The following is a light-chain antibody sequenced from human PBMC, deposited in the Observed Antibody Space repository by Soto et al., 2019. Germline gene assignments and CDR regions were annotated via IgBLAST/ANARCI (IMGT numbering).Light chain of an antibody. CDR3: QQYYSYPPST. J-gene: IGKJ1*01. V-gene: IGKV1-8*01. Sequence: AIRMTQSPSSLSASTGDRVTITCRASQGISSYLAWYQQKPGKAPKLLISAASTLQSGVPSRFSGSGSGTDFTLTISCLQSEDCATSYCQQYYSYPPSTFGQGTKVEIK. CDR2: AAS. CDR1: QGISSY.